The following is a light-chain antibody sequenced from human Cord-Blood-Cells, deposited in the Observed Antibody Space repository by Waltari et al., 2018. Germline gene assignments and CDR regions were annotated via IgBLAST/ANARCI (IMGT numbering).Light chain of an antibody. CDR3: QQFNSYPPYT. Sequence: AIQLTQSPSSLSASVGDRLTITCRASQGISSALAWYQQKPGKAPKLLIYDASSLESGVPSRFSGSGSGTDFTLTISSLQPEDFATYYCQQFNSYPPYTFGQGTKLEIK. V-gene: IGKV1-13*02. CDR1: QGISSA. CDR2: DAS. J-gene: IGKJ2*01.